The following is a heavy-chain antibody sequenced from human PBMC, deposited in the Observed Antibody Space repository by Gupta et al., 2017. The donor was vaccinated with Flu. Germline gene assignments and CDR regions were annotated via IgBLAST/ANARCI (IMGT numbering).Heavy chain of an antibody. J-gene: IGHJ6*02. V-gene: IGHV4-59*08. D-gene: IGHD1-26*01. CDR1: GDSISSHY. CDR2: IYYSGRT. CDR3: AAGSYYRDYYYGMDV. Sequence: QVQLQESGPGLVKPSETLSLTCTVSGDSISSHYWSWIRQPPGKGLEWIGYIYYSGRTNYNPSLKSRVTISVDTSKNQFSLKLSSVTAADTAVYYCAAGSYYRDYYYGMDVWGQGTTVTVSS.